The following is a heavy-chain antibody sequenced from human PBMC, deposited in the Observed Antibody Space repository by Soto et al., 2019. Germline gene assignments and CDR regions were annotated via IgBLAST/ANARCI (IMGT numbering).Heavy chain of an antibody. D-gene: IGHD3-22*01. CDR3: AKSNVVLRLFYFDH. CDR1: GFAFSSYA. V-gene: IGHV3-23*01. CDR2: ISSTGVTT. Sequence: GGSLRLSCAASGFAFSSYAMTWVRQAPGKGLEWASGISSTGVTTFYADSVKGRFTISRDNSKNTLYLQMHVLRAEDTAVYYCAKSNVVLRLFYFDHWGQGTPVTVSS. J-gene: IGHJ4*01.